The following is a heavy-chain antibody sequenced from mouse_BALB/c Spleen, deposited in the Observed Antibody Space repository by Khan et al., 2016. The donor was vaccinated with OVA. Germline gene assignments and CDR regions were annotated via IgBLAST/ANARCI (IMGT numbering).Heavy chain of an antibody. CDR2: ISSGGSYT. CDR1: GFTFSSYT. D-gene: IGHD4-1*01. J-gene: IGHJ2*01. V-gene: IGHV5-6-4*01. CDR3: TRDQQANWPPYYFDY. Sequence: EVELVESGGGLVKPGGSLKLSCAASGFTFSSYTMFWVRQTPEKRLEWVATISSGGSYTYYPDSVKGRFTISRDNAKNTLYLKMSSLKSEDTAMYYCTRDQQANWPPYYFDYWGQGTTLTVSS.